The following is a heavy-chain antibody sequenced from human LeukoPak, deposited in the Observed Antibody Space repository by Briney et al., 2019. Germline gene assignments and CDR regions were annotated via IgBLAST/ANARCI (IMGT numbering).Heavy chain of an antibody. Sequence: PSQTLSLTCTVSGGSISSSSYYWSWIRQPPGKGLEWIGYIYHSGSTYYNPSLKSRVTISVDRSKNQFSLKLSSVTAADTAVYYCARDVTGYAAPLYAFDIWGQGTMVTVSS. V-gene: IGHV4-30-2*01. CDR3: ARDVTGYAAPLYAFDI. CDR1: GGSISSSSYY. D-gene: IGHD1-1*01. J-gene: IGHJ3*02. CDR2: IYHSGST.